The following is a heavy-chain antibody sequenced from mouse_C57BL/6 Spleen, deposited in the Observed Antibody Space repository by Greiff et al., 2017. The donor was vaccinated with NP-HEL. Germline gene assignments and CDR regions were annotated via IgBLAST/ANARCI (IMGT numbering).Heavy chain of an antibody. J-gene: IGHJ4*01. CDR3: ARQRYYGSYAMYY. Sequence: DVQLVESGGGLVQPGGSLKLSCAASGFTFSDYYMYWVRQTPEKRLEWVAYISNGGGSTYYPDTVKGRFTISRDNAKNTLYLQMSRLKSEDTAMYYCARQRYYGSYAMYYWGQGTSVTVSS. CDR2: ISNGGGST. V-gene: IGHV5-12*01. CDR1: GFTFSDYY. D-gene: IGHD1-1*01.